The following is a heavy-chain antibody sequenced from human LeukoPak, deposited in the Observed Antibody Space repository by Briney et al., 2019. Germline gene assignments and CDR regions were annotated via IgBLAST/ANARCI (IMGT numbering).Heavy chain of an antibody. CDR3: TTDTWYSAGH. V-gene: IGHV3-7*03. J-gene: IGHJ4*02. CDR1: GFIFSGYW. Sequence: GGSLRLSCTASGFIFSGYWVAWIRQAPGKGLEWVAIIKKDGSEKYYVDSMKGRFTISRDNAKNSLFLQMNSLRAEDTAIYYCTTDTWYSAGHWGQGTLVTVSS. CDR2: IKKDGSEK. D-gene: IGHD2-15*01.